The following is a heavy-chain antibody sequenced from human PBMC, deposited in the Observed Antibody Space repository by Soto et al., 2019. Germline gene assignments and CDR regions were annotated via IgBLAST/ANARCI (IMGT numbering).Heavy chain of an antibody. CDR3: ARFPLWGSSTSSRLDY. V-gene: IGHV3-48*01. Sequence: PGGSLRLSCAASGFTFSSYSMNWVRQAPGKGLEWVSYISSSSSTIYYADSVKGRFTISRDNAKNSLYLQMNSLRAEDTAVYYCARFPLWGSSTSSRLDYWGQGTLVTVSS. J-gene: IGHJ4*02. CDR1: GFTFSSYS. CDR2: ISSSSSTI. D-gene: IGHD2-2*01.